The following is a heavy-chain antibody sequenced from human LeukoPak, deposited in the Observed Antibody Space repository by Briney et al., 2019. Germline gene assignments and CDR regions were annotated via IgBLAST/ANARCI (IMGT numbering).Heavy chain of an antibody. Sequence: ASVKVSCKASGYTFTGYYMHWVRQAPGQGLEWMGWINPNSGGTNYAQKFQGRVTMTRDTSISTAYMELSRLRSDDTAVYYCAIQLGEDSSYSIDAFDIWGQGTMVTVSS. J-gene: IGHJ3*02. CDR1: GYTFTGYY. V-gene: IGHV1-2*02. CDR2: INPNSGGT. CDR3: AIQLGEDSSYSIDAFDI. D-gene: IGHD2-21*01.